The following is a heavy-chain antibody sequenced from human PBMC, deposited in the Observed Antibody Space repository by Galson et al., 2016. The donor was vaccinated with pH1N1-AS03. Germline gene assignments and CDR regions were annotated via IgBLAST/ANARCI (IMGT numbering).Heavy chain of an antibody. D-gene: IGHD2-2*01. J-gene: IGHJ5*02. CDR3: ARIVVLPTATQRGSNWFDP. V-gene: IGHV5-51*03. CDR1: GYNFNTYW. CDR2: IFPDDSDV. Sequence: QSGAEVKKPGESLKISCKGSGYNFNTYWIAWVRQTPGKGLEWMGIIFPDDSDVRYNPSFQGHITISADKSISTAYLQWSSLRASDTAMYYCARIVVLPTATQRGSNWFDPWGQGSLVTVSS.